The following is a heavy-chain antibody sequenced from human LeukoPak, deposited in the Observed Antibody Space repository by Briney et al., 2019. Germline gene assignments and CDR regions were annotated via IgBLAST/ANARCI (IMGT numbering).Heavy chain of an antibody. CDR3: AASGGRAAFDI. D-gene: IGHD2-15*01. CDR1: GGSISSYY. CDR2: IYYSGST. V-gene: IGHV4-59*08. J-gene: IGHJ3*02. Sequence: SETLSLTCTVSGGSISSYYWSWIRQPPGKGLEWIGYIYYSGSTNYNPSLKSRVTISVDTSKNQFSLKLSSVTAADTAVYFCAASGGRAAFDIWGQGTMVTVSS.